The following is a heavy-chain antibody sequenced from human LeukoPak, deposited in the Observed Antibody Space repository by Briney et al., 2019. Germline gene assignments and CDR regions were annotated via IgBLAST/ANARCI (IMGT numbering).Heavy chain of an antibody. J-gene: IGHJ4*02. CDR3: ASYSCSGGTCYPPPD. CDR2: IHPRDSDT. CDR1: GYSFTNYW. D-gene: IGHD2-15*01. V-gene: IGHV5-51*01. Sequence: GESLKISCKGSGYSFTNYWIGWVRQMPGKGLEWMGIIHPRDSDTTYSPSFQGQVTISADKSISTAYLQWSSLKASDTAMYYCASYSCSGGTCYPPPDWGQETLVTVSS.